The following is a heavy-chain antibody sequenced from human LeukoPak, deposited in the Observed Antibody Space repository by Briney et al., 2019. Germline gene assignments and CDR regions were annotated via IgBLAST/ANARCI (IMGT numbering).Heavy chain of an antibody. Sequence: PGGSLRLSCAASGFTFSSYAMNWVRQAPGKGLEWVSPISGSGGNTYYADSVKGRFTISRDNSKNTLYLQMNSLRAEDTAVYYCAKGRITMIVVVITYFDYWGQGTLVTVSS. CDR3: AKGRITMIVVVITYFDY. CDR1: GFTFSSYA. D-gene: IGHD3-22*01. J-gene: IGHJ4*02. CDR2: ISGSGGNT. V-gene: IGHV3-23*01.